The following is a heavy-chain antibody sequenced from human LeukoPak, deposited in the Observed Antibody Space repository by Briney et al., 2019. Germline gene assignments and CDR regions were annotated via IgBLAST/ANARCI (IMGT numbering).Heavy chain of an antibody. CDR1: GFTFSNAW. J-gene: IGHJ4*02. V-gene: IGHV3-15*01. CDR3: TTDRREGSYYNFDY. D-gene: IGHD1-26*01. CDR2: IKSKTDGGTT. Sequence: TGGSLRLSCAASGFTFSNAWMSWVRQAPGKGLEWVGRIKSKTDGGTTDYAAPVKGRFTISRDDSKNTLYLQMNSLKTEDTAVYYCTTDRREGSYYNFDYWGQGTLVTVSS.